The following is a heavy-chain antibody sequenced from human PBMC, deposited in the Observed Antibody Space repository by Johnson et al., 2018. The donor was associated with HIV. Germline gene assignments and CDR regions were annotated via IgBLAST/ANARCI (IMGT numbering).Heavy chain of an antibody. CDR3: ARSGPNWAFDF. D-gene: IGHD1-1*01. V-gene: IGHV3-30-3*01. CDR1: GFTFSIYA. Sequence: QVQLVESGGGLVQPGGSLRLSCAASGFTFSIYAMYWVRQAPGKGLEWVAVISYDGSNKYYADSVKGRFTISRDNSKNTLYLQINSLRAEDTAVYYCARSGPNWAFDFWGRGTMVTVSS. J-gene: IGHJ3*01. CDR2: ISYDGSNK.